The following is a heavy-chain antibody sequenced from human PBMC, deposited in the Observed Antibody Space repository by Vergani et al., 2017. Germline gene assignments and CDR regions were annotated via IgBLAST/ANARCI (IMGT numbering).Heavy chain of an antibody. CDR1: GFTFDDYA. D-gene: IGHD6-13*01. CDR3: VKDIVASGNYWYFDL. Sequence: EVQLVESGGGLVQPGRSLRLSCAASGFTFDDYAMHWVRQAPGKGLEWVSGINWNSDSIAYADSVKGRFTISRDNAKNSLYLQMNSLRAEDTALYYCVKDIVASGNYWYFDLWGRGTLVTVSS. J-gene: IGHJ2*01. V-gene: IGHV3-9*01. CDR2: INWNSDSI.